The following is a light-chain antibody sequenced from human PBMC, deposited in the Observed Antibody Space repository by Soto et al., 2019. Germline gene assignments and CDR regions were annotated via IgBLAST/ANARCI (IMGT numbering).Light chain of an antibody. Sequence: QSVLTQPPSASGTPGQRVTISCSGSNSNIGSNTVNWYQQLPGTAPKLLIYSNNQRPSGVPDRFSGSKSGTSASLAISGLQSEDEADYYCAAWDDSLIAFGVFGGGTKVIVL. CDR2: SNN. CDR1: NSNIGSNT. CDR3: AAWDDSLIAFGV. V-gene: IGLV1-44*01. J-gene: IGLJ3*02.